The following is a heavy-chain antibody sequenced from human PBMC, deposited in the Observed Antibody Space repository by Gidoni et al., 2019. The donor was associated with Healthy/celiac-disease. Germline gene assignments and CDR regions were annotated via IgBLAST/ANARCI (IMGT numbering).Heavy chain of an antibody. CDR2: IIPILGIA. CDR3: ARARITMVRGDIQYYGMDV. V-gene: IGHV1-69*04. Sequence: QVQLVQSGAEVKQPGSSVKVSCMASAGTFSSYAISWVRQAPGQGLEWMGRIIPILGIANYAQKCQGRVTITADKSTSTAYMERSSLRSEDTAVYYCARARITMVRGDIQYYGMDVWGQGTTVTVSS. D-gene: IGHD3-10*01. J-gene: IGHJ6*02. CDR1: AGTFSSYA.